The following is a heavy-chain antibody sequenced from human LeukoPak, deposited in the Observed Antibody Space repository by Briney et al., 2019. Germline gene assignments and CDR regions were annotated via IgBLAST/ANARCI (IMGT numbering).Heavy chain of an antibody. CDR3: ARGAHYHDSSQGYDY. V-gene: IGHV1-18*01. CDR2: ISVYNGNT. Sequence: ASVAVSCKTSGYTFSTYGLNWVRQAPGQGLEWMGWISVYNGNTRYAQKFQGRVTMRTDTSTSTAYLELRSLRSDDTAVYYCARGAHYHDSSQGYDYWGQGTLVTVSS. CDR1: GYTFSTYG. J-gene: IGHJ4*02. D-gene: IGHD3-22*01.